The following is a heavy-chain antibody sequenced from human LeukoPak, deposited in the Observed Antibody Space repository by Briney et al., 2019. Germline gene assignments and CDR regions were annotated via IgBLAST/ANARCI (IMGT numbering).Heavy chain of an antibody. V-gene: IGHV3-30*02. J-gene: IGHJ6*03. Sequence: GGSLRLSCAASGFTFSNYGMHWVRQAPGKGLEWVAFIRYDGNNKYYADSVKGRFTISRDNSKNTLYLQMNSLRAEDTAVYYCARGGDYPVYYYYYYMDVWGKGTTVTVSS. CDR1: GFTFSNYG. CDR2: IRYDGNNK. D-gene: IGHD3-16*01. CDR3: ARGGDYPVYYYYYYMDV.